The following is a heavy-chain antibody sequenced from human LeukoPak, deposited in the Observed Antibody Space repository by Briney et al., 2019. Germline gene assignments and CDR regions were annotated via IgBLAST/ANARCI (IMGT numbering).Heavy chain of an antibody. J-gene: IGHJ4*02. CDR3: ARYVVTRGDSFDY. V-gene: IGHV4-39*01. CDR1: GGSISSSSYY. Sequence: SETLFLTCTVSGGSISSSSYYWGWVRQPPGKGPEWIGTIYYSGTTYYNPSLKSRVTVSVDTSKNQFSLRLSSVTAADTAVYFCARYVVTRGDSFDYWGQGTLVTVSS. D-gene: IGHD4-23*01. CDR2: IYYSGTT.